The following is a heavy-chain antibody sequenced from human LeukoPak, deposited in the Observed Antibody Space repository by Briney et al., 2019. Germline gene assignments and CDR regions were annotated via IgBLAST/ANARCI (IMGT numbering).Heavy chain of an antibody. CDR3: ARDRGAGLDAFDI. D-gene: IGHD1-26*01. V-gene: IGHV3-21*01. J-gene: IGHJ3*02. Sequence: GGSLRLSCAASGFTFSSYSMNWVREAPGKGLEWVSSISSSSSYIYYADSVKGRFTISRDNANNSLYLQMNSLRAEDTAVYYCARDRGAGLDAFDIWGQGTMVTVSS. CDR2: ISSSSSYI. CDR1: GFTFSSYS.